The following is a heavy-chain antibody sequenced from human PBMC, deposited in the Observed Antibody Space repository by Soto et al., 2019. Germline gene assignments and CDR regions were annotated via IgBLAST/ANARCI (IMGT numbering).Heavy chain of an antibody. CDR2: ISWNSGSI. CDR3: AKTTAYGDYGYFDY. CDR1: GFTFDDYA. J-gene: IGHJ4*02. Sequence: EVQLVESGGGLVQPGRSLRLSCAASGFTFDDYAMHWVRLAPGPGLEWVSGISWNSGSIGYADSVKGRFTISRDNAKTPLYPHMNSLRAEDTALYYYAKTTAYGDYGYFDYWGQGTLVTVSS. V-gene: IGHV3-9*01. D-gene: IGHD4-17*01.